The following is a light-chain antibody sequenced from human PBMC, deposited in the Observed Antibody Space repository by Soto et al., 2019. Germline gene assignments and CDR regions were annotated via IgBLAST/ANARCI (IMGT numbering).Light chain of an antibody. CDR2: DTS. CDR3: QQRNSWPPTFT. J-gene: IGKJ5*01. V-gene: IGKV3-11*01. Sequence: EIVLPQSPATLSLSPGERATLSCRASQSVGSFLAWYQQKPGQAPRLLIYDTSIRATGIPARFSGSGSGTDFTLTISSLEPEDFAVYYCQQRNSWPPTFTFGQGTRLENK. CDR1: QSVGSF.